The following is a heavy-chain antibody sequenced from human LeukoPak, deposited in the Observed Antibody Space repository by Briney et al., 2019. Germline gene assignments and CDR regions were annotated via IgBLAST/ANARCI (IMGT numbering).Heavy chain of an antibody. CDR3: ARITMVRVGYAFDI. D-gene: IGHD3-10*01. CDR1: GFTFSSYS. V-gene: IGHV3-21*01. J-gene: IGHJ3*02. Sequence: PGGSLRLSCAASGFTFSSYSMNWVRQAPGKGLEWVSSISSSSSYIYYADSVKGRFTISRDNAKNSLYLQMNSLRAEDTAVYYRARITMVRVGYAFDIWGQGTMVTVSS. CDR2: ISSSSSYI.